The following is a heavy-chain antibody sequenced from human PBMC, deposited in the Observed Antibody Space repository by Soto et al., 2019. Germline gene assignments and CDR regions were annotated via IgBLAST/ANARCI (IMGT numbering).Heavy chain of an antibody. CDR3: AKDRDIVARNYYYYMDV. Sequence: GSLRLSCAASGFTFSSYGMHWVRQAPGKGLEWVAVISYDGSNKYYADSVKGRFTISRDNSKNTLYLQMNSLRAEDTAVYYCAKDRDIVARNYYYYMDVWGKGT. V-gene: IGHV3-30*18. CDR1: GFTFSSYG. J-gene: IGHJ6*03. D-gene: IGHD5-12*01. CDR2: ISYDGSNK.